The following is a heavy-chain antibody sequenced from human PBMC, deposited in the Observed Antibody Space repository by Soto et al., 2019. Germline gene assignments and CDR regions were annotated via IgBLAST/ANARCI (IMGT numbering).Heavy chain of an antibody. CDR1: GGSFSGYY. J-gene: IGHJ5*02. CDR3: ARGGIVVVVAATKRRFWFDP. V-gene: IGHV4-34*01. D-gene: IGHD2-15*01. Sequence: PSETLSLTCAVYGGSFSGYYWSWIRQPPGKGLEWIGEINHSGSTNYNPSLKSRVTISVDTSKNQFSLKLSSVTAADTAVYYCARGGIVVVVAATKRRFWFDPWGQGTLVTVSS. CDR2: INHSGST.